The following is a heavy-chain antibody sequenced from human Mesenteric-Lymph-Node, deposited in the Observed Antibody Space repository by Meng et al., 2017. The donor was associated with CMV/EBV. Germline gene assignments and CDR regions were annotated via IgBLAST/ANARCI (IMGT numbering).Heavy chain of an antibody. V-gene: IGHV3-48*03. J-gene: IGHJ4*02. D-gene: IGHD1-26*01. Sequence: GESLKISCAASVFTFSSYEMNWVRQAPGKGLEWVSYISSSGSTLYYADSVKGRFTISRDNAKNSLYLQMNSLRAEDTAVYYCAIGRKWGLLPNYFDYWGQGTLVTVSS. CDR2: ISSSGSTL. CDR1: VFTFSSYE. CDR3: AIGRKWGLLPNYFDY.